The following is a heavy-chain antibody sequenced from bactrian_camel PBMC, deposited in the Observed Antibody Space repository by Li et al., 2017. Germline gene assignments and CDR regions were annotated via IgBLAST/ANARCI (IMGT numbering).Heavy chain of an antibody. CDR3: ATLGGGSWWAMQRDFGY. Sequence: HVQLVESGGGLVQPGGSLRLSCAASGFTASSYYIGWIRQGPGKGLEWVSSVYEDGSNKAYADSVKGRFTISTDNAKNTVYLEMNSLKSEDTALYYCATLGGGSWWAMQRDFGYWGQGTQVTVS. D-gene: IGHD6*01. CDR1: GFTASSYY. V-gene: IGHV3-2*01. CDR2: VYEDGSNK. J-gene: IGHJ6*01.